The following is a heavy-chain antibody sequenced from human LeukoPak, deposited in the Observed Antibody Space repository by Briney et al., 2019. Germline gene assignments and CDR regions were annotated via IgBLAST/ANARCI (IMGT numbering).Heavy chain of an antibody. Sequence: GGSLRLSCAASGFTFSSYGMHWVRQAPGKGLEWVAFIRYDGSNKYYADSVKGRFTISRDNSKSTLYLQMNSLRAEDTAVYYCASLSFYSSNYWGQGTLVTVSS. J-gene: IGHJ4*02. V-gene: IGHV3-30*02. CDR1: GFTFSSYG. D-gene: IGHD6-13*01. CDR3: ASLSFYSSNY. CDR2: IRYDGSNK.